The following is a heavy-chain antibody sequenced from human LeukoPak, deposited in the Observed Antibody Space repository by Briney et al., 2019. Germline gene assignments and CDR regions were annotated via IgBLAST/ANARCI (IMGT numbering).Heavy chain of an antibody. D-gene: IGHD3-22*01. V-gene: IGHV1-46*01. J-gene: IGHJ4*02. CDR1: GYTFTSYY. Sequence: ASVKVSCKASGYTFTSYYMHWVRQAPGQGLEWMGIINPSGGSTSYAQKFQGRGTMTRDMSTSTVYMELSSLRSEDTAVYYCAREGGDYYDSSGYYPLGYWGQGTLVTVSS. CDR3: AREGGDYYDSSGYYPLGY. CDR2: INPSGGST.